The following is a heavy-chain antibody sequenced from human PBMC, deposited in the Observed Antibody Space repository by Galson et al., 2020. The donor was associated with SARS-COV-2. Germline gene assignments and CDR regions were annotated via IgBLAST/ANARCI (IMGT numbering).Heavy chain of an antibody. V-gene: IGHV3-49*03. J-gene: IGHJ4*02. D-gene: IGHD4-17*01. Sequence: QLGESLKISCTASGFTFGDYAMSWFRQAPGKGLEWVGCIRSKAYGGTTEYAASVKGRFTISRDDSKSIAYLQMNSLKTEDTAVYYCTRDYGGILRYWGQGTLVTVSS. CDR3: TRDYGGILRY. CDR2: IRSKAYGGTT. CDR1: GFTFGDYA.